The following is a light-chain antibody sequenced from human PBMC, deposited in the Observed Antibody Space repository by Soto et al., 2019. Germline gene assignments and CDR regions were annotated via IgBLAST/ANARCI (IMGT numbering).Light chain of an antibody. CDR2: GAS. CDR1: QSVSSD. CDR3: QQYNDWPPT. J-gene: IGKJ1*01. Sequence: EILMTQSPATLSVSPGERAALSCRASQSVSSDLAWYQQKPGQPPRLLIYGASTRATGVPARFSGSGSGTEFTLTMSSLQSEDFAVYYRQQYNDWPPTFGQGTKVEIK. V-gene: IGKV3-15*01.